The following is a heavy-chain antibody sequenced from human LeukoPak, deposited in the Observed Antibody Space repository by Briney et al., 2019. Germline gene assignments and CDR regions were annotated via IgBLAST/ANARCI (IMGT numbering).Heavy chain of an antibody. Sequence: PGGSLRISRVVSGLTLIGYSMNWGRPSSGEGLERVSSISNSISNVYYADSVKGRFTISRDNAKNSLYLQMNSLRAEDTAVYYCARELTSSGPDFWGPGTLVTVSS. CDR2: ISNSISNV. J-gene: IGHJ4*02. D-gene: IGHD5-12*01. CDR3: ARELTSSGPDF. CDR1: GLTLIGYS. V-gene: IGHV3-21*01.